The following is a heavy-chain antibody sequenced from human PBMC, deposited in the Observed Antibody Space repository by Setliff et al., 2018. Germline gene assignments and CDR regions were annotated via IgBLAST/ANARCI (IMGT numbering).Heavy chain of an antibody. CDR1: GYTFTDFG. Sequence: ASVKVSCKASGYTFTDFGINWVRQAPGQGLEWMGWISVYSGNTNYAQKLQGRVTMTTDATTSTAYMELRGLTSDDTAVYYCSRLVRYCSKTTCQTASGAEVWGQGTLVTVS. CDR2: ISVYSGNT. CDR3: SRLVRYCSKTTCQTASGAEV. V-gene: IGHV1-18*01. J-gene: IGHJ4*02. D-gene: IGHD2-15*01.